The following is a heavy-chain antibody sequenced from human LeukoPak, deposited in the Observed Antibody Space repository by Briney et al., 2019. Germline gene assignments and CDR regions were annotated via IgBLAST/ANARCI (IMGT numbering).Heavy chain of an antibody. D-gene: IGHD3-9*01. J-gene: IGHJ4*02. CDR1: GFTFRSYA. CDR3: AKDPQYYDILTGPVGRYFDY. V-gene: IGHV3-23*01. CDR2: ISGSGGST. Sequence: GGSLRLSCAASGFTFRSYAMSWVRQAPGKGLEWVSAISGSGGSTYYADSVKGRFTISRDNSKNTLYLQMNSLRAEDTAVYYCAKDPQYYDILTGPVGRYFDYWGQGTLVTVSS.